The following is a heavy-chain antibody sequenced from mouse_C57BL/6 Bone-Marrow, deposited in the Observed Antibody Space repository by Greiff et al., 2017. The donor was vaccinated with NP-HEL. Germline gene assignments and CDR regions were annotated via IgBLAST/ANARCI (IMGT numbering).Heavy chain of an antibody. D-gene: IGHD1-1*01. V-gene: IGHV1-54*01. CDR3: ARGGAVVAGDYCDY. Sequence: VQLQQSGAELVRPGTSVKVSCKASGYAFTNYLIEWVKQRPGQGLEWIGVINPGSGGTNYNEKFKGKATLTATKSSSTAYMQLSSLTSEDSAVYFCARGGAVVAGDYCDYWGQGTTLTVSS. CDR2: INPGSGGT. J-gene: IGHJ2*01. CDR1: GYAFTNYL.